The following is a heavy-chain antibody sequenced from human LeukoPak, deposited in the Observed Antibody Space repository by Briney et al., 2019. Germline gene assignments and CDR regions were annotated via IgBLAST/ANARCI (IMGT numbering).Heavy chain of an antibody. Sequence: SETLSLTCTVSGGSISSGGYYWSWIRQPPGKGLEWIGYIYHSGSTYYNPSLKSRVTISVDRSKNQFSLKLSSVTAADTAVYYCAGLCSSTSCYPFDYWGQGTLVTVSS. CDR2: IYHSGST. CDR3: AGLCSSTSCYPFDY. D-gene: IGHD2-2*01. CDR1: GGSISSGGYY. J-gene: IGHJ4*02. V-gene: IGHV4-30-2*01.